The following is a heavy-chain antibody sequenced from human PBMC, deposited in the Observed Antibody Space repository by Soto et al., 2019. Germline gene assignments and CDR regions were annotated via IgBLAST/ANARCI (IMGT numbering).Heavy chain of an antibody. CDR2: IKQDGSEK. CDR1: GFTFSSYW. CDR3: ARAGIVVVVAATEFDY. J-gene: IGHJ4*02. V-gene: IGHV3-7*01. D-gene: IGHD2-15*01. Sequence: GGSLRLSCAASGFTFSSYWMSWVRQAPGKGLEWVANIKQDGSEKYYVDSVKGRFTISRDNAKNSLYLQMNSLRAEDTAVYYCARAGIVVVVAATEFDYWGQGTPVTVSS.